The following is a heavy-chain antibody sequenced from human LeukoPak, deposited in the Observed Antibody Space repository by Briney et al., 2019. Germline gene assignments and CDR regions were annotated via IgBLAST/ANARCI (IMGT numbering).Heavy chain of an antibody. CDR2: ISSSSSYI. D-gene: IGHD4-17*01. CDR1: GFTFSSYS. V-gene: IGHV3-21*01. Sequence: GGSLRLSCAASGFTFSSYSMNWVRQAPGKGLEWVSSISSSSSYIYYADSVKGRFTISRDNAKNSLYLQMNSLRAEDTAVYYCARDAGGDYRPHYYYGMDVWGQGTTVTVSS. CDR3: ARDAGGDYRPHYYYGMDV. J-gene: IGHJ6*02.